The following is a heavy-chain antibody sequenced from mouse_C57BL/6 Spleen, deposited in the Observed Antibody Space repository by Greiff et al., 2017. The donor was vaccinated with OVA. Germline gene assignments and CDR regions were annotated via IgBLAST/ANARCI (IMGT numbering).Heavy chain of an antibody. CDR2: INPNNGGT. J-gene: IGHJ2*01. V-gene: IGHV1-26*01. Sequence: VQLQQSGPELVKPGASVKISCKASGYTFTDYYMNWVKQSHGNSLEWIGDINPNNGGTSYNQKFKGKATLTVDKSSSTAYMELRSLTSEDSAVYYCARKKLGRNYFDYWGQGTTLTVSS. CDR3: ARKKLGRNYFDY. D-gene: IGHD4-1*01. CDR1: GYTFTDYY.